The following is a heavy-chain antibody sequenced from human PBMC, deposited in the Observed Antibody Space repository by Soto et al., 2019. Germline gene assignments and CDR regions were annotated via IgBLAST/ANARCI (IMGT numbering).Heavy chain of an antibody. J-gene: IGHJ6*02. CDR2: ISYDGSNK. Sequence: QVQLVESGGGVVQPGRSLRLSCAASGFTFSSYGMHWVRQAPGKGLEWVAVISYDGSNKYCADSVKGRFTISRDNSENTLYLQMNSLRDEDTAVYYCAKDWDIVVVTAIRYGMDVWGQGTTVTVSS. V-gene: IGHV3-30*18. CDR1: GFTFSSYG. CDR3: AKDWDIVVVTAIRYGMDV. D-gene: IGHD2-21*02.